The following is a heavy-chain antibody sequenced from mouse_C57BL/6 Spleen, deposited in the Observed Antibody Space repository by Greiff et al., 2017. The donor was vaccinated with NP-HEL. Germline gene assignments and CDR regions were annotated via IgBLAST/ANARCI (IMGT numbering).Heavy chain of an antibody. Sequence: EVQLVESGGGLVQPGGSMKLSCAASGFTFSDAWMDWVRQSPEKGLEWVAEIRNKANNHATYYAESVKGRFTISRDDSKSSVYLQMNSLRAEDTGIYYCTRVKVYYSNVYWYFDVWGTGTTVTVSS. D-gene: IGHD2-5*01. CDR1: GFTFSDAW. V-gene: IGHV6-6*01. CDR3: TRVKVYYSNVYWYFDV. J-gene: IGHJ1*03. CDR2: IRNKANNHAT.